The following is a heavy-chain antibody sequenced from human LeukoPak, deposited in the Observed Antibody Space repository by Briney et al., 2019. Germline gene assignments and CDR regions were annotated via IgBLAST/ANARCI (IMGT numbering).Heavy chain of an antibody. J-gene: IGHJ4*02. V-gene: IGHV3-66*01. CDR1: GFTVSSNY. D-gene: IGHD2-15*01. Sequence: GGSLRLSCAASGFTVSSNYMSWVRQAPGKGLEWVSVIYSGDTTYYADSVKGRFTISRDNAKNTLYLYMDSLRVDDTAIYYCARVEGGGLPRWYWGQGTLVTVSS. CDR2: IYSGDTT. CDR3: ARVEGGGLPRWY.